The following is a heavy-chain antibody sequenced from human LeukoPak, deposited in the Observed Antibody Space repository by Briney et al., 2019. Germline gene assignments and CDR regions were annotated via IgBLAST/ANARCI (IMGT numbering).Heavy chain of an antibody. CDR3: ARDAIYDTSGYYYTDY. J-gene: IGHJ4*02. Sequence: PGGSLRLSCAASGFSISNYAMNWVRKAPGKGLEFVSALSSTGTYTYYANSVKGRFTISRDNSENTLFLQMGSLRAEDMAVYYCARDAIYDTSGYYYTDYWGQGTLVTVSS. D-gene: IGHD3-22*01. V-gene: IGHV3-64*01. CDR2: LSSTGTYT. CDR1: GFSISNYA.